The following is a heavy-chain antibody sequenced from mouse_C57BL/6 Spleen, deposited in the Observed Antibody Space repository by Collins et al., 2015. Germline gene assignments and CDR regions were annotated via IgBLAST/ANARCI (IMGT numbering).Heavy chain of an antibody. Sequence: DVQLQESGPGLVKPSQSLSLTCSVTGYSITSGYYWNWIRQFPGNKLEWMGYISYDGSNNYNPSLKNRISITRDTSKNQFFLKLNSVTTEDTATYYCAREGGYGIFDYWGQGTTLTVSS. J-gene: IGHJ2*01. CDR2: ISYDGSN. V-gene: IGHV3-6*01. CDR3: AREGGYGIFDY. CDR1: GYSITSGYY. D-gene: IGHD2-1*01.